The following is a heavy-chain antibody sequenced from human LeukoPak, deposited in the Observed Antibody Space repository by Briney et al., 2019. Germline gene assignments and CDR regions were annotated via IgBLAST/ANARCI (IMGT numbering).Heavy chain of an antibody. Sequence: QSGGSLRLSCAASGFTFDDYAMHCVRQAPGKGLEWVSGISWNSGSIGYADSVKGRFTISRDNAKNSLYLQMNSLRAEDTAVYYCARDSGYSYGAFDPWGQGTLVTVSS. CDR1: GFTFDDYA. J-gene: IGHJ5*02. V-gene: IGHV3-9*01. CDR2: ISWNSGSI. CDR3: ARDSGYSYGAFDP. D-gene: IGHD5-18*01.